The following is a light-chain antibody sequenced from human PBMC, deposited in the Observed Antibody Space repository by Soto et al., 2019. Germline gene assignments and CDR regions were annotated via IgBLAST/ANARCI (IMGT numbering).Light chain of an antibody. Sequence: QAVVTQPPSVSGAPGQRVTISCTGSSSNIGAGYDVHWYQQLPGTSPKLLIYVSTNRPSGVPDRFSGSKSGTSASLAITGLQAEDEADYYCQAYASSLSGSIFGGGTKLTVL. CDR1: SSNIGAGYD. J-gene: IGLJ2*01. CDR2: VST. CDR3: QAYASSLSGSI. V-gene: IGLV1-40*01.